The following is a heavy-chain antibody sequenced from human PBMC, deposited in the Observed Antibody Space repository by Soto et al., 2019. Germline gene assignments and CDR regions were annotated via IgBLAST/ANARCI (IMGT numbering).Heavy chain of an antibody. D-gene: IGHD2-21*02. CDR2: IYYSGST. Sequence: QVQLQESGPGLVKPSQTLSLTCTVSGGSISSGGYYWSWIRQHPGKGLEWIGYIYYSGSTYYNPSLKSRVTISADTSKNQFSLKLSSVTAADTAVYYCARDQVLAVTAGRYYYYYMDVWGKGTTVTVSS. CDR3: ARDQVLAVTAGRYYYYYMDV. J-gene: IGHJ6*03. CDR1: GGSISSGGYY. V-gene: IGHV4-31*03.